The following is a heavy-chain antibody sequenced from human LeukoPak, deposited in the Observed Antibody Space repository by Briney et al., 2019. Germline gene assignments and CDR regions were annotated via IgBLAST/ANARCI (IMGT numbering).Heavy chain of an antibody. Sequence: GGSLRLSCAASGFTFSGYWMSWVRQAPGKGLEWVANIKQDGSEKYYVDSVKGRFTISRDNAKNSLYLQMNILRAEDTAVYYCARDPIYTFDGPEYFQHWGQGTLVTVSS. CDR3: ARDPIYTFDGPEYFQH. V-gene: IGHV3-7*01. CDR1: GFTFSGYW. D-gene: IGHD2-2*02. CDR2: IKQDGSEK. J-gene: IGHJ1*01.